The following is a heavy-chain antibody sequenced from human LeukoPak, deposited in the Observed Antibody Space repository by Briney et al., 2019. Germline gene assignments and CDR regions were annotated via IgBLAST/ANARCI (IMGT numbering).Heavy chain of an antibody. J-gene: IGHJ3*02. CDR3: AKGESTDDAFDI. V-gene: IGHV3-9*01. CDR1: GFTFDDYA. D-gene: IGHD1-26*01. CDR2: ISWNSGSI. Sequence: GGSLRLSCAASGFTFDDYAMHWVRQAPGKGLEWVSGISWNSGSIGYADSVKGRFTISRDNAKNSLYLQMNSLRAEDTAVYYCAKGESTDDAFDIWGKGTMVTVSS.